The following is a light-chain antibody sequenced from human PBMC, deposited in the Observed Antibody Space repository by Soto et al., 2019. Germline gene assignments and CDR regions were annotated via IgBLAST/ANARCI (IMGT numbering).Light chain of an antibody. Sequence: DIVLTQSPATLSLSPGERATLSCRASQSVSTYLAWYQQKPGQAPRLFIYGASSRATGIPDRFSGSGSGTDFTLTISRLEPEDFAVYYCQQYGSSPWTFGQGTKVDI. V-gene: IGKV3-20*01. CDR3: QQYGSSPWT. J-gene: IGKJ1*01. CDR2: GAS. CDR1: QSVSTY.